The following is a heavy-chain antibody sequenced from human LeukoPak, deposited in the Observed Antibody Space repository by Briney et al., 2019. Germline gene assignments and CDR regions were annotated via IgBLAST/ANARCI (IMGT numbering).Heavy chain of an antibody. V-gene: IGHV3-23*01. J-gene: IGHJ4*02. CDR1: GFTFSSYA. Sequence: PGGSLRLSCAASGFTFSSYAMSWVRQAPGKGLEWVSAISGSGGSTYYADSVKGRFTISRDNSKNTLYLQMNSLRAEDTAVYYCARDHDYYDQGADYWGQGTLVTVSS. CDR2: ISGSGGST. CDR3: ARDHDYYDQGADY. D-gene: IGHD3-22*01.